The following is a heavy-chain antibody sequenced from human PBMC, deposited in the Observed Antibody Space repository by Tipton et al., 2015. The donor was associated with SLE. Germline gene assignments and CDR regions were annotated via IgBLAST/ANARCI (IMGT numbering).Heavy chain of an antibody. Sequence: LRLSCAASGFTFSSYSMNWVRQAPGKGLEWIGEINHSGSTNYNPSLKSRVTISVDTSKNQFSLKLSSVTAADTAVYYCAKSPIAAAARYFDYWGQGTLVTVSS. J-gene: IGHJ4*02. CDR2: INHSGST. D-gene: IGHD6-13*01. CDR3: AKSPIAAAARYFDY. V-gene: IGHV4-34*08. CDR1: GFTFSSYS.